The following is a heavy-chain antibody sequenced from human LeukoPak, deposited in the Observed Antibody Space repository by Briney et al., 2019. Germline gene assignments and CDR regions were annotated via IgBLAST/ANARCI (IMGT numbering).Heavy chain of an antibody. J-gene: IGHJ4*02. V-gene: IGHV4-59*12. CDR3: ARSHGSEPPLYYFDY. D-gene: IGHD3-10*01. CDR1: GASIRSFY. CDR2: FYYSGSTNYNA. Sequence: SETLSLTCTVSGASIRSFYWTWIRQPPGKGLEYIGYFYYSGSTNYNANYNPSLKSRVTISVDTPKNQFSLKLSSVTAADTAVYYCARSHGSEPPLYYFDYWGQGTLVTVSS.